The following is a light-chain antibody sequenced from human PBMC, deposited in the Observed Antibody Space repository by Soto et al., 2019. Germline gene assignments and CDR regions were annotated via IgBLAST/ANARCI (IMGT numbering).Light chain of an antibody. V-gene: IGLV1-47*01. CDR1: SSNIGSNY. J-gene: IGLJ1*01. CDR2: RNN. Sequence: QSALTQPPSASGTPGQRVTISCSGSSSNIGSNYVYWYQQLPGTAPKLLIYRNNQRPSGVPDRFSGSKSGTSASLAISGLRSEDEADYYCAAWDDSLSANYVFGTGTKVTVL. CDR3: AAWDDSLSANYV.